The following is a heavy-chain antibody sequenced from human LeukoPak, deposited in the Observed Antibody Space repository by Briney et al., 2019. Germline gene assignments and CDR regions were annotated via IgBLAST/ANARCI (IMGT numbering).Heavy chain of an antibody. CDR2: INAGNGNT. CDR1: GYTFTSYA. D-gene: IGHD3-10*01. V-gene: IGHV1-3*01. CDR3: ARESFYYYGSGSYYLRY. J-gene: IGHJ4*02. Sequence: ASVKVSCKASGYTFTSYAMHWVRQAPGQRLEWMGWINAGNGNTKYSQKFQGRVTITRDTSASTAYMELSSLRSEDTAVYYCARESFYYYGSGSYYLRYWGQGTLVTVSS.